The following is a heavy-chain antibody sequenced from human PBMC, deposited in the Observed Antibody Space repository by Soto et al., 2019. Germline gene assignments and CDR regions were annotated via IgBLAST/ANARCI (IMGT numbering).Heavy chain of an antibody. CDR3: ARGQDIVVVTAPFDY. CDR2: INHSGST. V-gene: IGHV4-34*01. Sequence: QVQLQQWGAGLLKPSETLSLTCAVYGGSFSGYYWSWIRQPPGKGLEWIGEINHSGSTNYNPSLKSRVTISVDPSKNQFSLKLSSVTAADTAVYYCARGQDIVVVTAPFDYWGQGTLVTVSS. D-gene: IGHD2-21*02. J-gene: IGHJ4*02. CDR1: GGSFSGYY.